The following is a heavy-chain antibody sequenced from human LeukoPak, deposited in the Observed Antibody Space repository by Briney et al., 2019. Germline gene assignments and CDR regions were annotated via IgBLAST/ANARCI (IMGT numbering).Heavy chain of an antibody. J-gene: IGHJ4*02. CDR3: ARGAQVYCSGGSCYKIY. Sequence: PGGSLRLSCAASGFTFSSYAMRWVRQAPGKGLEWVAVISYDGSNKYYADSVKGRFTISRDNSKNTLYLQMNSLRAEDTAVYYCARGAQVYCSGGSCYKIYWGQGTLVTVSS. CDR1: GFTFSSYA. D-gene: IGHD2-15*01. CDR2: ISYDGSNK. V-gene: IGHV3-30-3*01.